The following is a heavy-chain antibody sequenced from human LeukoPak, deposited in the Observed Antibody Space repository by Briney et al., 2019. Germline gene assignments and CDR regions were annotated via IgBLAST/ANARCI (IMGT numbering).Heavy chain of an antibody. J-gene: IGHJ6*02. V-gene: IGHV3-9*01. CDR3: AKDGGCSGGSCYSARDYYYGMDV. CDR1: GFTFDDYA. D-gene: IGHD2-15*01. CDR2: ISWNSGSI. Sequence: GRSLRLSCAASGFTFDDYAMHWVRQAPGKGLEWVSGISWNSGSIGYADSVKGRFTNSRDNAKNSLYLQMNSLRAEDTALYYCAKDGGCSGGSCYSARDYYYGMDVWGQGTTVTVSS.